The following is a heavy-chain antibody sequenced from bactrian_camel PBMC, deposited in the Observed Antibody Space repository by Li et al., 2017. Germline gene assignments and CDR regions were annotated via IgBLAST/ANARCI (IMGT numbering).Heavy chain of an antibody. D-gene: IGHD6*01. CDR3: AKIMVVYGGNWVGRYLGV. V-gene: IGHV3S63*01. Sequence: HVQLVESGGGSVQAGETLRLSCTVSGYTVGDSDMSWYRQAPGNECEVVAIISTDGSPWYYADSVKGRFTISRDNAKNTVYLQLNSLKTEDMAMYYCAKIMVVYGGNWVGRYLGVWGQGTQDTVS. CDR2: IISTDGSP. CDR1: GYTVGDSD. J-gene: IGHJ2*01.